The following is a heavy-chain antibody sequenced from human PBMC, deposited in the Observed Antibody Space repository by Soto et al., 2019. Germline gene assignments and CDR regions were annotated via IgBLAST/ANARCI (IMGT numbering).Heavy chain of an antibody. Sequence: QVQLVQSGAEVKKPGSSVKVSCKASGSTFSNYAFSWVRQAPGQGLERLGGIRPIFGRADYAQKFRGRVTITADESASTAQRELSGLRSEDTAVYYCASWLKEAGIGGNYYSGMDVWGQGTTVTVSS. J-gene: IGHJ6*02. CDR3: ASWLKEAGIGGNYYSGMDV. CDR2: IRPIFGRA. D-gene: IGHD6-19*01. CDR1: GSTFSNYA. V-gene: IGHV1-69*12.